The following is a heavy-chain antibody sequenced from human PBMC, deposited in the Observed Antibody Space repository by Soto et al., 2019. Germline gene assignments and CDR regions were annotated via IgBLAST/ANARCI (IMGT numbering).Heavy chain of an antibody. D-gene: IGHD2-15*01. Sequence: EVQLVESGGGLVKPGGSLRLSCAASDFSISNAWMNWVRQAPGKGLEWVGRGKRKIDGETTDYAAPVKGRFTISRDEPNNMLYLQMNSLKADDTAVYYCTTGSVEGVWGQGTTVTVSS. CDR3: TTGSVEGV. J-gene: IGHJ6*02. CDR1: DFSISNAW. CDR2: GKRKIDGETT. V-gene: IGHV3-15*07.